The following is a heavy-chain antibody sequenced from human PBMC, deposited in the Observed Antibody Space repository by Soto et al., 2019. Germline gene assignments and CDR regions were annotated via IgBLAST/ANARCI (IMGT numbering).Heavy chain of an antibody. V-gene: IGHV1-69*06. J-gene: IGHJ6*02. Sequence: QVQLVQSGAEVKKPGSSVKVSCKASGGTFSSYAISWVRQAPGQGLEWMGGIIPIFGTANYAQKFQGRVTITAGKCTSTAYMELGSMRYEDTAVYYCASDEGSGYYYPFFDYYRIEVWGQGTTVTVSS. CDR1: GGTFSSYA. CDR3: ASDEGSGYYYPFFDYYRIEV. D-gene: IGHD3-22*01. CDR2: IIPIFGTA.